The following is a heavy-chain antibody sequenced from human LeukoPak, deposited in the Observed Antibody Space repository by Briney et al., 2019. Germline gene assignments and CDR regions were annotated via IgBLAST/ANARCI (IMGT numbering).Heavy chain of an antibody. CDR2: IYSENT. J-gene: IGHJ4*02. Sequence: GGSLRLSCTVSGFTVSSNSMSWVRQAPGKGLEWVSFIYSENTHYSDSVKGRFTISRDNSKNTLYLQMNSLRAEDTAVYYCARRAGAYSHPYDYWGQGTLVTVSS. V-gene: IGHV3-53*01. D-gene: IGHD4/OR15-4a*01. CDR3: ARRAGAYSHPYDY. CDR1: GFTVSSNS.